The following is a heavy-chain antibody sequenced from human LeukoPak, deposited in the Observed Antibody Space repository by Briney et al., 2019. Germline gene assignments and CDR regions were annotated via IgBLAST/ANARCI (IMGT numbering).Heavy chain of an antibody. CDR1: GFTFRSYA. D-gene: IGHD3-10*01. Sequence: GRSLRLSCTASGFTFRSYAMHWVRQAPGKGLEWVAVISYDGNNNYYADSVRGRFTISRDNSKSTVYLQMNSLRAEDTAVYYCAKKGYAGSGTYSYYFDNWGQGTLVTVSS. CDR2: ISYDGNNN. V-gene: IGHV3-30-3*02. CDR3: AKKGYAGSGTYSYYFDN. J-gene: IGHJ4*02.